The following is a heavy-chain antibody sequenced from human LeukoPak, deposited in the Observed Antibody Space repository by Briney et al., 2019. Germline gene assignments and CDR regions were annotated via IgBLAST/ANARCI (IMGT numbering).Heavy chain of an antibody. Sequence: PSETLSLTCTISGASISTGGFYWTWIRQPPGEGLEWIGYIYYTGSVDYNASLKSRLTISLDTSKNRFSLKLNSVTAADTAVYYCARDHSYYFGSPTSTLDVWGQGTAVTVSS. V-gene: IGHV4-31*03. CDR3: ARDHSYYFGSPTSTLDV. CDR2: IYYTGSV. D-gene: IGHD3-10*01. J-gene: IGHJ6*02. CDR1: GASISTGGFY.